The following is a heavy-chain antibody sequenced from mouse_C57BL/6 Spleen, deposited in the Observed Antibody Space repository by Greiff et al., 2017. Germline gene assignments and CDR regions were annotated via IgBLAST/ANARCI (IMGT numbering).Heavy chain of an antibody. V-gene: IGHV5-9*01. J-gene: IGHJ1*03. Sequence: EVKLMESGGGLVKPGGSLKLSCAASGFTFSSYTMSWVRQTPEKRLEWVATISGGGGNTYYPDSVKGRFTISRDNAKNTLYLQMSSLRSEDTALYYCARHYDYDRDWYFDVWGTGTTVTVSS. CDR2: ISGGGGNT. CDR1: GFTFSSYT. CDR3: ARHYDYDRDWYFDV. D-gene: IGHD2-4*01.